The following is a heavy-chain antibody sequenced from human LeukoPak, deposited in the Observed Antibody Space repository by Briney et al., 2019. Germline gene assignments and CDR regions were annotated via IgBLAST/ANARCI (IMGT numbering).Heavy chain of an antibody. CDR1: GYTFTSYY. D-gene: IGHD4-17*01. Sequence: GASVTVSCKASGYTFTSYYMHWVRQAPGQGLEWMGIINPSGGSTSYAQKFQGRVTMTRDMSTSTVYMELSSLRSEDTAVYYCASVTVTGAFDYWGQGTLVTVSS. CDR3: ASVTVTGAFDY. V-gene: IGHV1-46*01. J-gene: IGHJ4*02. CDR2: INPSGGST.